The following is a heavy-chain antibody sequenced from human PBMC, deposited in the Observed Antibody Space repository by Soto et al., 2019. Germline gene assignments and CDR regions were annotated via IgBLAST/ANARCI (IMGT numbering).Heavy chain of an antibody. CDR1: GFTFSSYG. CDR3: ASHLPKRKYCQH. V-gene: IGHV3-33*01. Sequence: QVQLVESGGGVVQPGRSLRLSCAASGFTFSSYGMHWVRQAPGKGLEWVAVIWYDGSNKYYADSVKGRFTISRDNSKNTLYLQMNSLRAEDTAVYYCASHLPKRKYCQHWGQGTLVTVSS. J-gene: IGHJ1*01. D-gene: IGHD1-1*01. CDR2: IWYDGSNK.